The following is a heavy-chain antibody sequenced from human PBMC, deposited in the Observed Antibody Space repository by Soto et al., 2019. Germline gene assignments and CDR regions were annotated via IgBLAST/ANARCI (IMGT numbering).Heavy chain of an antibody. CDR3: ARDVVYGRTGG. CDR1: GYTFTSYG. CDR2: INAYNGNT. Sequence: QVQLVQSGGEVKKPGASVKVSCKASGYTFTSYGISWVRQAPGQGLEWMGWINAYNGNTNYAQKVQGRVTMTTDTSASTASMELRSPRSDDTAVYYCARDVVYGRTGGWGQGTLVTVAS. V-gene: IGHV1-18*01. D-gene: IGHD3-9*01. J-gene: IGHJ4*02.